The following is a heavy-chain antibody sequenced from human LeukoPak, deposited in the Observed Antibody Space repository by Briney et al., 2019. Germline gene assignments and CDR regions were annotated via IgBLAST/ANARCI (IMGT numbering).Heavy chain of an antibody. CDR1: GGSISSGGYY. CDR3: ARDMTHDSSGYYFRGFDY. Sequence: PSETLSLTCTVSGGSISSGGYYWSWIHQHPGKGLEWIGYIYYSGSTYYNPSLKSRVTISVDTSKNQFSLKLSSVTAADTAVYYCARDMTHDSSGYYFRGFDYWGQGTLVTVSS. CDR2: IYYSGST. J-gene: IGHJ4*02. D-gene: IGHD3-22*01. V-gene: IGHV4-31*03.